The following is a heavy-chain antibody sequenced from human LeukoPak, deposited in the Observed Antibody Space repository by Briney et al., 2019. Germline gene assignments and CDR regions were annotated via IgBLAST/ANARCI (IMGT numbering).Heavy chain of an antibody. J-gene: IGHJ4*02. V-gene: IGHV4-30-4*08. CDR1: GGSISSGDYY. D-gene: IGHD3-3*01. CDR3: ARAHYDFWSGYYTFDY. CDR2: NYYSGST. Sequence: TLSLSCTVSGGSISSGDYYWSWLRQPPGKGLEWVVYNYYSGSTYYNPSLKSRVTISVDTSKNQCSLKLSSETAADTAVYYCARAHYDFWSGYYTFDYWGQGTLVTVSS.